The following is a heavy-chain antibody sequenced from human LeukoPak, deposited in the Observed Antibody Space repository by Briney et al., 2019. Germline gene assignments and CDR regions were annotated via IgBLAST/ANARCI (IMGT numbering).Heavy chain of an antibody. CDR1: GGTFIRNS. CDR3: ASKVITGTTQDQSFDS. V-gene: IGHV1-69*16. CDR2: IIPILAAA. Sequence: GASVTVSCRASGGTFIRNSISWVRQAPGGGREWMGGIIPILAAADYPQKYQGRVTITTDESTSTVFMELSSITSEDSAVYYCASKVITGTTQDQSFDSWGQGTLVTVSS. D-gene: IGHD4-17*01. J-gene: IGHJ4*02.